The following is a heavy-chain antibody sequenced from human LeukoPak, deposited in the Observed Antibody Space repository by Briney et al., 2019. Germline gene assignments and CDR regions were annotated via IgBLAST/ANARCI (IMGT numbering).Heavy chain of an antibody. CDR3: ARAIVGTENFDY. D-gene: IGHD5-12*01. Sequence: GGALRLSCAASGFTFSTHAMHWVRPGPGKGLEWVAVVSHDGNTKYYTDAVKGRFTISRDNSKNTLYLQMNGLRTDDTAVYYCARAIVGTENFDYWGQGTRVSVSS. CDR1: GFTFSTHA. J-gene: IGHJ4*02. CDR2: VSHDGNTK. V-gene: IGHV3-30*10.